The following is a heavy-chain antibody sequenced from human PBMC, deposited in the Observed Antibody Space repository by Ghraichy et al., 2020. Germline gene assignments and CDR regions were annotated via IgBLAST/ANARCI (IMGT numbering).Heavy chain of an antibody. CDR3: ARDDRFFSALDF. CDR1: GGSVSSGSYY. Sequence: SQTLSLTCTVSGGSVSSGSYYWSWIRQPPGKGLEWIGYINYSGSTTYNPSLKSRVAISVDMSENQFSLKLNSVTAADTAIYYCARDDRFFSALDFWGQGTFVSVSS. D-gene: IGHD3-22*01. CDR2: INYSGST. V-gene: IGHV4-61*01. J-gene: IGHJ4*02.